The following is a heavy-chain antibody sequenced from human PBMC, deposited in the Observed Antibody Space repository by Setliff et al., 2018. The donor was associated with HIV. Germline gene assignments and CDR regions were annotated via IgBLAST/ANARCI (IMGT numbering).Heavy chain of an antibody. J-gene: IGHJ3*01. V-gene: IGHV4-59*01. CDR3: ARGRQDSYYDSTSYYCVTEGAGGSYQRASALDV. D-gene: IGHD3-22*01. CDR2: IYYSGDT. CDR1: GGSIKNYY. Sequence: SSETLSPTCTVSGGSIKNYYWSWIRQSPEKGLEWIGYIYYSGDTNYNPSLTSRVTISVDTSQNRFSLRLTSVTAADTGVYFCARGRQDSYYDSTSYYCVTEGAGGSYQRASALDVWGQGTMVTVSS.